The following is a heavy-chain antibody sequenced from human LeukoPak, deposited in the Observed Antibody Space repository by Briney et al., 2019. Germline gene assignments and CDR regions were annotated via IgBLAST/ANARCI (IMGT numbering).Heavy chain of an antibody. CDR1: GFTFRSYA. V-gene: IGHV3-23*01. CDR2: ISGSGGST. CDR3: AKDLLGP. Sequence: GALRLSCGGSGFTFRSYAMSWVRPAPGKGLEWVSAISGSGGSTYYADSVKGRFTISRDNSKNTLYLQMNSLRAEDTAVYYCAKDLLGPWGQGTLVTVSS. J-gene: IGHJ5*02.